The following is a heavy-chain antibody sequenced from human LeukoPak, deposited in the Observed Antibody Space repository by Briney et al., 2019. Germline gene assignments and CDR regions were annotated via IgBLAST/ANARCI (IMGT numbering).Heavy chain of an antibody. Sequence: ASVKVSCKASGYTFTSYAINWVRQAPGQGLEWMGWINTNTGNAAYVQGLTGRSVFSLDTSVSTAYLEISSLKAEDTAVYYCARPMGRYYYYGMDVWGQGTTVTVS. CDR2: INTNTGNA. CDR3: ARPMGRYYYYGMDV. CDR1: GYTFTSYA. J-gene: IGHJ6*02. D-gene: IGHD3-16*01. V-gene: IGHV7-4-1*02.